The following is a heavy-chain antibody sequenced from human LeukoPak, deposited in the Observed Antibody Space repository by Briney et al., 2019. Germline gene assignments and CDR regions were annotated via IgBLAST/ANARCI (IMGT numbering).Heavy chain of an antibody. V-gene: IGHV3-33*01. J-gene: IGHJ4*02. CDR3: AGADYGDYAPDY. D-gene: IGHD4-17*01. CDR1: GFTFSSYG. CDR2: IWYDGSNK. Sequence: GGSLRLSCAASGFTFSSYGMHWVRQAPGKGLEWVAVIWYDGSNKYYADSVKGRFTISRDNSKNTLYLQMNSLRAEDTAVYYCAGADYGDYAPDYWGQGALVTVSS.